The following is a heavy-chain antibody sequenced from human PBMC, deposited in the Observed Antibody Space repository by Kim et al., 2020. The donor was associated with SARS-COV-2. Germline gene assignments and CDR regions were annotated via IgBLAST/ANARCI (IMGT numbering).Heavy chain of an antibody. CDR2: ISWDGGST. CDR3: AKDIGFGQELVQVHGMDG. CDR1: GFTFDDYT. Sequence: GGSLRLSCAASGFTFDDYTMHWVRQAPGKGLEWVSRISWDGGSTYYADSVKGRFTISRDNSKNSLYLQMNSLRTEDTALYYCAKDIGFGQELVQVHGMDGWGQGTPVTVSS. D-gene: IGHD6-13*01. V-gene: IGHV3-43*01. J-gene: IGHJ6*02.